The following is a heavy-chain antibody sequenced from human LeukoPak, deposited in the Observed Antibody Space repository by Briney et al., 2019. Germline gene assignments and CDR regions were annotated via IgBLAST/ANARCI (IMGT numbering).Heavy chain of an antibody. D-gene: IGHD6-25*01. CDR2: IAYDGCYT. CDR3: ARGYRPYNSACLFAS. V-gene: IGHV3-30*04. Sequence: PGGSLRLSCAASGFTFSTYTMHWVRQAPGKGLEWVAVIAYDGCYTYYAESVRGRFTFSRDNSKNALYLQMNSLKPEDTAVYYCARGYRPYNSACLFASWGQGTLVTVSS. CDR1: GFTFSTYT. J-gene: IGHJ4*02.